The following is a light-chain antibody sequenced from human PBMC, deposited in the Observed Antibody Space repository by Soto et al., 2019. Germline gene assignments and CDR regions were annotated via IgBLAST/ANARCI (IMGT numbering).Light chain of an antibody. CDR3: AAWDDSLSGVV. Sequence: QSVLTQPPTASATPGQRVTISCSGSDSNVGINFVYWYQQLPGTAPKLFIYTNDQRPSGVPDRFSGSKSGTSASLAISGLRYEDEADYYCAAWDDSLSGVVFGGGTKLTVL. V-gene: IGLV1-47*02. CDR1: DSNVGINF. CDR2: TND. J-gene: IGLJ2*01.